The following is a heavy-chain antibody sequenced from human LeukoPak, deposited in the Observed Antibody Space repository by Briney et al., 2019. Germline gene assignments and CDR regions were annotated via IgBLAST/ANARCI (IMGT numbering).Heavy chain of an antibody. CDR1: GYTLTELS. CDR3: ARESTAFDY. V-gene: IGHV1-24*01. Sequence: ASVKVSCKVSGYTLTELSMHWVRQAPGKGLEWMGGFDPEDGETIYAQKLQGRVTMTTDTSTSTAYMELRSLRSDDTAVYYCARESTAFDYWGQGTLVTVSS. CDR2: FDPEDGET. J-gene: IGHJ4*02.